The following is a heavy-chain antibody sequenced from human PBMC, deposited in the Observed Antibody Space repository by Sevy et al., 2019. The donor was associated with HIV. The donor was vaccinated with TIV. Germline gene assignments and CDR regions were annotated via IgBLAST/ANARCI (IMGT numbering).Heavy chain of an antibody. J-gene: IGHJ4*02. V-gene: IGHV3-15*01. D-gene: IGHD3-9*01. CDR2: IKSKIDGATR. CDR1: GFTFSNAW. Sequence: GGSLRLSCAASGFTFSNAWMSWVRQAPGKGLEWVGRIKSKIDGATRDLAAPVKGRITISRYDSRNTLYLQMNSLKTEDTGVYYCATGLGKSDFDYWGQGTLVTVSS. CDR3: ATGLGKSDFDY.